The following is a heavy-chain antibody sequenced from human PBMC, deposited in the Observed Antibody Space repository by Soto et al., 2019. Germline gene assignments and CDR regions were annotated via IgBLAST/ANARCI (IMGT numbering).Heavy chain of an antibody. D-gene: IGHD3-22*01. V-gene: IGHV3-33*01. J-gene: IGHJ3*02. CDR1: GFTFSSYC. CDR2: IWYDGSNK. Sequence: GGSLRLSCAASGFTFSSYCMHGVRQAPGKGLEWVAVIWYDGSNKYYADSVKGRFTISRDNSKNTLYLQMNSLRAEDTAVYDCARATFLYDSSGTTPDYFDIWGEGTMVTVS. CDR3: ARATFLYDSSGTTPDYFDI.